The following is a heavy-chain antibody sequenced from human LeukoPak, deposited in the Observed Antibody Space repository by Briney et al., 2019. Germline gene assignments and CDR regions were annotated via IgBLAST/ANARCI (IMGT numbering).Heavy chain of an antibody. CDR2: IYSGGST. Sequence: PGGSLRLSCAASGFTVSSNYMSWVRQAPGKGLEWVSVIYSGGSTYYADSVKGRFTISRDNSKNTLYLQMNSLRAEDTAVYYCAREPPSQGITGTTVYWGQGTTVTVSS. CDR1: GFTVSSNY. D-gene: IGHD1-7*01. V-gene: IGHV3-66*02. CDR3: AREPPSQGITGTTVY. J-gene: IGHJ6*02.